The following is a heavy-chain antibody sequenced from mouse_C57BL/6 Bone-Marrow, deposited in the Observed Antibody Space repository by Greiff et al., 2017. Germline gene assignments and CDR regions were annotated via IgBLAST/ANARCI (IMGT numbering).Heavy chain of an antibody. V-gene: IGHV1-42*01. CDR1: GYSFTGYY. Sequence: EVQLQQSGPELVKPGASVKISCKASGYSFTGYYMNWVKQSPEKSLEWIGEINPSTGGTTYNQKFKAKATLTVDKSSSTAYMQLKSLTSEDSAVYYCAPYYSNPFAYWGQGTLGTVAA. CDR3: APYYSNPFAY. D-gene: IGHD2-5*01. CDR2: INPSTGGT. J-gene: IGHJ3*01.